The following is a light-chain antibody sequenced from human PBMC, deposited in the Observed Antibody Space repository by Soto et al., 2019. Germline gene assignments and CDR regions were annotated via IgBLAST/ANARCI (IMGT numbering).Light chain of an antibody. CDR3: QQSYTSPPT. V-gene: IGKV1-39*01. CDR2: AAS. J-gene: IGKJ1*01. CDR1: QSISSW. Sequence: IQMTQSPCTLSASVGDRVTLTCRASQSISSWLAWYQQKPGKAPKLLIFAASSLQSGVPSRFSGSRSGTDFTLTISSLQPEDFATYYCQQSYTSPPTFGQGTKVDIK.